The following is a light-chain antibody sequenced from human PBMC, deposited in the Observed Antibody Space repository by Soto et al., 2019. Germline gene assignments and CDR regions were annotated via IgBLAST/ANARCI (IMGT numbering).Light chain of an antibody. CDR1: QSIGDN. V-gene: IGKV1-17*01. CDR3: QHYNSYSEA. J-gene: IGKJ1*01. CDR2: AAS. Sequence: DIQMTQSPSSESASVGDRVTITCRASQSIGDNLNWYQQKPGTAPNLLIYAASSLQSGVPSRFSGSGSGTEFTLTISSLQPDDFATYYCQHYNSYSEAFGQGTKVDI.